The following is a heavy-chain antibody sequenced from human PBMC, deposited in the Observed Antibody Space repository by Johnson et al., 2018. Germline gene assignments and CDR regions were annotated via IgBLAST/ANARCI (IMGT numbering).Heavy chain of an antibody. CDR2: IYPGDSDA. CDR1: GYSFSTYW. D-gene: IGHD6-19*01. J-gene: IGHJ1*01. Sequence: VQLVQSGAEVKKPGESLKISCQGFGYSFSTYWLGWVRQVPGKGLEWMGVIYPGDSDARYSPSFRGQVTMAADKSINTAYLQWSSLKASDTAMNYCASHEGDATSGWYINQLRHWRQGTLVTVSS. V-gene: IGHV5-51*01. CDR3: ASHEGDATSGWYINQLRH.